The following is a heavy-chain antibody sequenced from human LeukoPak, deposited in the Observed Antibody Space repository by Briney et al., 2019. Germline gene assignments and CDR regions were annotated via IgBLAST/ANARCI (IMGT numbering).Heavy chain of an antibody. D-gene: IGHD2-15*01. CDR3: VREGLYCSGDSCYFP. CDR2: MNPNSGYT. V-gene: IGHV1-8*02. J-gene: IGHJ5*02. CDR1: GGTFSSYA. Sequence: ASVKVSCKASGGTFSSYAISWVRQAPGQRLEWMGWMNPNSGYTGYAQKFQDRVTMTRDIVTSTAYMGLSSLKSEDTAVYYCVREGLYCSGDSCYFPWGQGTLVTVSP.